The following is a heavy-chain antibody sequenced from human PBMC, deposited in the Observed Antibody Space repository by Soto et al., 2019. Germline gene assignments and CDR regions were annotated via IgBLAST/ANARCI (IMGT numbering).Heavy chain of an antibody. CDR3: ARDLGVVVVAAIPAKHYYYGMDV. J-gene: IGHJ6*02. CDR2: IIPIFGTA. V-gene: IGHV1-69*13. D-gene: IGHD2-15*01. CDR1: GGTFSSHV. Sequence: ASVKVSCKASGGTFSSHVFNWVRQAPGQGLEWMGGIIPIFGTANYAQKFQGRVTITADESTSTAYMELSSLRSEDTAVYYCARDLGVVVVAAIPAKHYYYGMDVWGQGTTVTVSS.